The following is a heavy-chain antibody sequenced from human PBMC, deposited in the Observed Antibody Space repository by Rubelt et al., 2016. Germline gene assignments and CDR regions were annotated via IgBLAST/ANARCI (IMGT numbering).Heavy chain of an antibody. J-gene: IGHJ5*02. CDR3: ARGGTTNWFDP. CDR1: GGSFSGYY. Sequence: QVQLQQWGAGLLKPSETQSLTCAVYGGSFSGYYWSWIRQSPGKGLEWIGEINHSGSTNYNPSLRGRVTISVDTSKNQFSLKLTSVTAADTAVYYCARGGTTNWFDPWGQGTLVTVSS. CDR2: INHSGST. D-gene: IGHD4-17*01. V-gene: IGHV4-34*01.